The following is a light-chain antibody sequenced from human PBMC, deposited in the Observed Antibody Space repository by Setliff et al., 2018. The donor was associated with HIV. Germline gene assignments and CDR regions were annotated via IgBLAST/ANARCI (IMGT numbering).Light chain of an antibody. J-gene: IGLJ3*02. CDR3: SSYTASSTLV. CDR2: DVS. CDR1: SSDVGGYNY. V-gene: IGLV2-14*03. Sequence: QSALTQPASVSGSPGQSITISSTGSSSDVGGYNYVSWYQQHPGKAPKLMIYDVSQRPSGVSDRFSGSKSGITASLTISGLQPEDESDYYCSSYTASSTLVFGGGTKVTVL.